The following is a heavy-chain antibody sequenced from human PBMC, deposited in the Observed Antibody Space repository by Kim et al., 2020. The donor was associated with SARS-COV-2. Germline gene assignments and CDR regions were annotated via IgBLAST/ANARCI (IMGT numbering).Heavy chain of an antibody. CDR3: ARDSW. V-gene: IGHV3-7*01. D-gene: IGHD2-15*01. J-gene: IGHJ4*02. Sequence: KQDGSGKYYGDSVKGRFTISRDNAKTSLYLQMNSLRAEDTAVYYCARDSWWGQGTLVTVSS. CDR2: KQDGSGK.